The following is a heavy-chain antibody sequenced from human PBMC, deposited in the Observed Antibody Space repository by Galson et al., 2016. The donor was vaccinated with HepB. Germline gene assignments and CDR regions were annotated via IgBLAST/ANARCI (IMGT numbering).Heavy chain of an antibody. Sequence: SVKVSCKASGGTFSNYAIHWVRQAPGQGLEWMGVIIPVFGTSNFEQKLQGRVTITADEISDTAYMELTSLRSEDTGTYYCVVRIVGGTDSASDYWGQGTQVTVS. CDR1: GGTFSNYA. V-gene: IGHV1-69*13. J-gene: IGHJ4*02. CDR2: IIPVFGTS. CDR3: VVRIVGGTDSASDY. D-gene: IGHD1-26*01.